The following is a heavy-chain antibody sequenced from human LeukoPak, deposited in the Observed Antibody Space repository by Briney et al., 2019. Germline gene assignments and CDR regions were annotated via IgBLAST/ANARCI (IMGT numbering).Heavy chain of an antibody. CDR2: INPNSGGT. Sequence: ASVKVSCKASGYTLTGYYMHWVRQAPGQGLEWMGWINPNSGGTNYAQKFQGRVTMTRDTSISTAYMELSRLRSDDTAVYYCARENYGGNSVFDYWGQGTLVTVSS. J-gene: IGHJ4*02. D-gene: IGHD4-23*01. V-gene: IGHV1-2*02. CDR3: ARENYGGNSVFDY. CDR1: GYTLTGYY.